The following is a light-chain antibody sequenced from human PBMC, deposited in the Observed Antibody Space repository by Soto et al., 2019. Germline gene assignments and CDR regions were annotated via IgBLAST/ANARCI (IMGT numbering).Light chain of an antibody. Sequence: EIVLTQSPGTLSLSPGERATLSCRASEFLSSSYLVWYQQKPGQAPRLLIYAASRRATGIPDRFSGSGSATEYTLTINTLEPEDFAVYYCQQQGTFAQATKLVIK. V-gene: IGKV3-20*01. CDR3: QQQGT. CDR1: EFLSSSY. J-gene: IGKJ2*01. CDR2: AAS.